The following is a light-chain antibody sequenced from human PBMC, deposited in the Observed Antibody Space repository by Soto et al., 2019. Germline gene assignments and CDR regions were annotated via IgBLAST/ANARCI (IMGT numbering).Light chain of an antibody. CDR3: QHLNSFPIT. CDR2: AAP. CDR1: QAISSY. J-gene: IGKJ5*01. V-gene: IGKV1-9*01. Sequence: DIQLTQAPSFLSASAGYRVSITCRASQAISSYLACYQQKPGRAPKLLIYAAPTLQSGVPSKFRGSGHWTDLTLTITSLKPEDWATYYCQHLNSFPITFGKRTRLQIK.